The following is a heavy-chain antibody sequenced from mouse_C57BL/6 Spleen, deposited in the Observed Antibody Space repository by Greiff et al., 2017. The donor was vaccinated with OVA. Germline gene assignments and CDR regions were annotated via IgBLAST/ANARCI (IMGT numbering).Heavy chain of an antibody. V-gene: IGHV1-81*01. Sequence: VKLMESGAELARPGASVKLSCKASGYTFTSYGISWVKQRTGQGLEWIGEIYPRSGNTYYNEKFKGKATLTADKSSSTAYMELRSLTSEDSAVYFCASGGSSGYFDYWGQGTTLTVSS. CDR1: GYTFTSYG. D-gene: IGHD3-2*02. CDR2: IYPRSGNT. J-gene: IGHJ2*01. CDR3: ASGGSSGYFDY.